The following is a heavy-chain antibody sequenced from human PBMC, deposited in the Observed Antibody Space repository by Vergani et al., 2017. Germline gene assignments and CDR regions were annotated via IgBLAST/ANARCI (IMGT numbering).Heavy chain of an antibody. V-gene: IGHV3-23*04. D-gene: IGHD1-26*01. J-gene: IGHJ6*03. Sequence: VQLVESGGGLVKPGGSLRLSCAASGFTFSSYAMSWVRQAPGKGLEWVSAISGSGGSTYYADSVKGRFTISRDNSKNTLYLQMNSLRAEDTAVYYCAKSLTPLKYSGNAYYYMDVWGKGTTVTVSS. CDR1: GFTFSSYA. CDR3: AKSLTPLKYSGNAYYYMDV. CDR2: ISGSGGST.